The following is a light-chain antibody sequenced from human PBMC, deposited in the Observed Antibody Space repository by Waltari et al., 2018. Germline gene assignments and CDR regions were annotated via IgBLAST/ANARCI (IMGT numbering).Light chain of an antibody. CDR3: QVWDLDNHHII. CDR1: NIRVRG. CDR2: YDT. V-gene: IGLV3-21*04. Sequence: SYVLTQPPSVSVAPGQKASITCVGDNIRVRGVHWYQQKPGEAPRCVIYYDTDRPSGIPERFSGSNSGNTATLTISRAEDGDEADYYCQVWDLDNHHIIFGGGTKLTVL. J-gene: IGLJ2*01.